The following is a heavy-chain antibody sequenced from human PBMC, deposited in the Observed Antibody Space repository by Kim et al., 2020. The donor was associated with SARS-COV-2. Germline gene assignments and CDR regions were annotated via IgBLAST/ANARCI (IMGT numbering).Heavy chain of an antibody. CDR3: AKDRLAGSGYGDY. D-gene: IGHD5-12*01. J-gene: IGHJ4*02. Sequence: ADSLKGRFTISRDHSKYTLYLQMNSLRAEDRAVYYCAKDRLAGSGYGDYWGQGTMVTVSS. V-gene: IGHV3-30-3*02.